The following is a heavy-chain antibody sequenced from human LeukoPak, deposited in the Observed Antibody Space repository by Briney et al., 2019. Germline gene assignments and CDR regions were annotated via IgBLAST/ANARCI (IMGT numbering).Heavy chain of an antibody. Sequence: GGALRLSCAASGFTFSTYDMTWVRQAPGKGLEWVSSISGSGGSTYYADSVKGRFTTSRDNSKNTLYLQMNGLRAEDTAVYYCAKDLAAVPGNKYFAYWGQGTLVTVSS. CDR2: ISGSGGST. CDR1: GFTFSTYD. J-gene: IGHJ4*02. CDR3: AKDLAAVPGNKYFAY. V-gene: IGHV3-23*01. D-gene: IGHD6-19*01.